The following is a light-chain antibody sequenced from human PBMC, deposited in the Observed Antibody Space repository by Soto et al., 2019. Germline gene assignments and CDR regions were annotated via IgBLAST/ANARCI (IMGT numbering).Light chain of an antibody. CDR2: GAS. J-gene: IGKJ5*01. V-gene: IGKV3-15*01. CDR1: QRISSK. CDR3: QQYHNWPPIT. Sequence: EIVLTQSPDTLSVSPGERATLSCRASQRISSKLAWYQQRHGQAPRLLIYGASTRAAGVPARFSGSGSGTEFTLITSSLQSEDFAFYYCQQYHNWPPITFGQGTRLEIK.